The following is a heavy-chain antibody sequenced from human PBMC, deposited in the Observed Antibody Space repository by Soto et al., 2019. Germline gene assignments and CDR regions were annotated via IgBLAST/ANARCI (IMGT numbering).Heavy chain of an antibody. J-gene: IGHJ5*02. CDR3: ARDGPIAAAGNNWFDP. CDR1: GFTFSTYT. V-gene: IGHV3-30-3*01. D-gene: IGHD6-13*01. CDR2: ISDDGDNR. Sequence: QVQLVESGGDVVQPGRSLRLSCTASGFTFSTYTMHWVRQSPGKGLEWLAFISDDGDNRYYAESVRGRFTISRDNSKNTLYLQMDSLRPEDTAVYYSARDGPIAAAGNNWFDPWGQGTLVTVSS.